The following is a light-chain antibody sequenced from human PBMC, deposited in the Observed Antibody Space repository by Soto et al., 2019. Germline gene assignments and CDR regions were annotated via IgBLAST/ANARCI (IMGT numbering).Light chain of an antibody. J-gene: IGKJ3*01. CDR3: QQYCSWPLT. Sequence: EIVLTQSPATLSLFPGEKATLSCGASQSVSNNLAWYHQKPGQAPRLLIYGASTRATGVPARFSGSGSGTEFTLTISSLQSEDSVIYYYQQYCSWPLTFGPGTKVAIE. CDR2: GAS. V-gene: IGKV3-15*01. CDR1: QSVSNN.